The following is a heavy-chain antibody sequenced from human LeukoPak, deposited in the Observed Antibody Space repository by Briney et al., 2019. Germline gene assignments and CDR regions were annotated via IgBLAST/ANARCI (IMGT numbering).Heavy chain of an antibody. Sequence: GGSLRLSCAASGFTFSSYWMSWVRQAPGKGLEWVANIKQDGSEKYYVDSVKGRFTISRDNAKNSLYLQMNSLRAEDTAVYYCAKEARVPYDFWSGYQYYFDYRGQGTLVTVSS. J-gene: IGHJ4*02. D-gene: IGHD3-3*01. V-gene: IGHV3-7*01. CDR3: AKEARVPYDFWSGYQYYFDY. CDR1: GFTFSSYW. CDR2: IKQDGSEK.